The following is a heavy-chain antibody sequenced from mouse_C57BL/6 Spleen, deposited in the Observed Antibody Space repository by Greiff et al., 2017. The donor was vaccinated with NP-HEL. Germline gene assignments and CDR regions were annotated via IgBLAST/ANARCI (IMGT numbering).Heavy chain of an antibody. J-gene: IGHJ4*01. CDR3: ARYSSTMVTTRAMDY. Sequence: VQLQQSGPELVKPGASVKISCKASGYSFTGYYMNWVKQSPEKSLEWIGEINPSTGGTTYNQKFKAKATLTVDKSSSTAYMQLKSLTSEDSAVYYCARYSSTMVTTRAMDYWGQGTSVTVSS. V-gene: IGHV1-42*01. CDR2: INPSTGGT. CDR1: GYSFTGYY. D-gene: IGHD2-2*01.